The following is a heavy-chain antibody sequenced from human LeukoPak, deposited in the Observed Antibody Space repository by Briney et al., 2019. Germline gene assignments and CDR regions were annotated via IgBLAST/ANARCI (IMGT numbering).Heavy chain of an antibody. Sequence: ASVKVSCKASGYTFTGCYLHWVRQAPGQGLEWMGWINPSSGGAKYAQNSQGRVIITTDTSISTAYMELSSLRSDDTAVYYCARSSPPTYYHLYYYMDVRGKGSTVTVSS. CDR2: INPSSGGA. D-gene: IGHD1-26*01. CDR1: GYTFTGCY. J-gene: IGHJ6*03. CDR3: ARSSPPTYYHLYYYMDV. V-gene: IGHV1-2*02.